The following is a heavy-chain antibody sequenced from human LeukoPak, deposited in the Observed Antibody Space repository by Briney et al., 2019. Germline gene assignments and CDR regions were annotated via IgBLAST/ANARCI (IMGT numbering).Heavy chain of an antibody. V-gene: IGHV3-30-3*01. J-gene: IGHJ4*02. CDR2: ISYDGSNK. Sequence: GRSLRLSCAASGFTFSSYAMHWVRQAPGKGLEWVAVISYDGSNKYYADSVKGRFTISRDNSKNTLYLQMNSLRAEDTAVYYCARDFVAVAGTEGFVYWGQGTLVTVSS. CDR3: ARDFVAVAGTEGFVY. CDR1: GFTFSSYA. D-gene: IGHD6-19*01.